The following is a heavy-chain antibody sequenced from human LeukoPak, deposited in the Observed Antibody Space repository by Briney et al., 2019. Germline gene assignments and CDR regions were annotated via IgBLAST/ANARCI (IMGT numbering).Heavy chain of an antibody. CDR2: INPNSGGT. J-gene: IGHJ4*02. CDR3: ARSDGYSGYDYEDY. D-gene: IGHD5-12*01. CDR1: GYTFTGYY. V-gene: IGHV1-2*02. Sequence: ASVKVSCKASGYTFTGYYMHWVRRAPGQGLEWMGWINPNSGGTSYAQKFQGRVTMTRDTSISTAYMELSRLRSDDTAVYYCARSDGYSGYDYEDYWGQGTLVTVSS.